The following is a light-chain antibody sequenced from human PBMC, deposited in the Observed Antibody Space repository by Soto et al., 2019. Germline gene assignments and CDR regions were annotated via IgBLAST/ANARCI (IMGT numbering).Light chain of an antibody. CDR2: DAS. CDR3: QQYNSWMWT. CDR1: QSISSW. Sequence: DIQMTQSPSTLSASVGDRVAITCRASQSISSWLAWYQQKPGKAPKLLIYDASSLESGVPSRFSGSGSGTEFTLTISSLQPDDFATYYCQQYNSWMWTFGQGTKVDIK. V-gene: IGKV1-5*01. J-gene: IGKJ1*01.